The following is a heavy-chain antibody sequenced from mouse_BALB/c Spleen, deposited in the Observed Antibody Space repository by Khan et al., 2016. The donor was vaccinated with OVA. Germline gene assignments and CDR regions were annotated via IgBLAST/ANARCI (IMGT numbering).Heavy chain of an antibody. CDR1: GFSLTNYG. V-gene: IGHV2-9*02. CDR2: IWAGGST. Sequence: QVRLQQSGPGLVAPSQSLSITCTVSGFSLTNYGVSWVRQPPGKGLEWLGVIWAGGSTNYNSALMSRLSISKDKSKSQVFLKMHSLQIDDIAMYYCDNIYYGKRYYAVDYWGQGTTVTVSS. D-gene: IGHD2-1*01. CDR3: DNIYYGKRYYAVDY. J-gene: IGHJ4*01.